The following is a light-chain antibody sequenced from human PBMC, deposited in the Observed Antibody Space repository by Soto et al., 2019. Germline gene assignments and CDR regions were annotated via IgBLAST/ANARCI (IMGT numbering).Light chain of an antibody. CDR1: ALPKQY. V-gene: IGLV3-25*02. CDR2: KDS. CDR3: QSADSSGTYPDVV. Sequence: SYELTQPPSVSVSPGQTARITCSGDALPKQYAYWYQQKPGQAPVLVIYKDSERPSGIPERFSGSSSGTTVTLTISGVQAEDEADYYCQSADSSGTYPDVVFGGGPKVTVL. J-gene: IGLJ2*01.